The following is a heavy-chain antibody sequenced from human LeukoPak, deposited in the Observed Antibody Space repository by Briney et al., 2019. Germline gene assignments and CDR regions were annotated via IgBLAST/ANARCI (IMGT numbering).Heavy chain of an antibody. V-gene: IGHV4-31*03. D-gene: IGHD3-22*01. CDR3: ASTYYYDSISFGNNWFDP. Sequence: SETLSLTCTVSGGSISSGGYYWSWIRQHPGKGLEWIGYIYYSGSTYYNPSLKSRVTISVDTSKNQFSLKLSSVTAADTAVYYCASTYYYDSISFGNNWFDPWGQGTLVTVSS. CDR2: IYYSGST. J-gene: IGHJ5*02. CDR1: GGSISSGGYY.